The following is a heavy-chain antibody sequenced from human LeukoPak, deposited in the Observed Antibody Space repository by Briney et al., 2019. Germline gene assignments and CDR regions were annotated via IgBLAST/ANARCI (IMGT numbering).Heavy chain of an antibody. CDR3: AREGLTIFGMIRTQTTKSPHRFDP. Sequence: GASVKVSCKASGYTFTTYHMHWVRQAPGQGLEWMGIINPSGGSTNYAQKFQGRVTMTRDMSTSTVYMELSSLRSEDTAVYYCAREGLTIFGMIRTQTTKSPHRFDPWGQGTLVTVSS. D-gene: IGHD3-3*01. V-gene: IGHV1-46*01. CDR2: INPSGGST. J-gene: IGHJ5*02. CDR1: GYTFTTYH.